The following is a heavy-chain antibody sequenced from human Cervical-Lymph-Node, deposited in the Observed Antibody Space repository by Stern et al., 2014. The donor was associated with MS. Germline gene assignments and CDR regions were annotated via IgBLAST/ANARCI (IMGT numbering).Heavy chain of an antibody. V-gene: IGHV4-30-4*01. J-gene: IGHJ4*02. D-gene: IGHD5-24*01. Sequence: DQLVESGPGLVKPSQTLSLTCAVTGGSISSAEYYWSWIRQSPGKGLEWMGYIHNSGTTYYNPSLKSRVTISVDTSKNQFSLKVRSVTAADTAVYYCSRDADAYSLVFGYWGRGTLVTVSS. CDR3: SRDADAYSLVFGY. CDR1: GGSISSAEYY. CDR2: IHNSGTT.